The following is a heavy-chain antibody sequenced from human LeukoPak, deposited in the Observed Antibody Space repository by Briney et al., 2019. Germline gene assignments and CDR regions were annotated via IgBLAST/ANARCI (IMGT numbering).Heavy chain of an antibody. CDR2: ISGSGGST. J-gene: IGHJ4*02. D-gene: IGHD1-14*01. V-gene: IGHV3-23*01. CDR1: GINFRGYW. CDR3: ANLKRAPPGAY. Sequence: PGGSLRLSCAVSGINFRGYWMAWVRQAPGKGLEWVSAISGSGGSTYYADSVKGRFTISRDNSKNTLYLQMNSLSAEDTAVYYCANLKRAPPGAYWGQGTLVTVSS.